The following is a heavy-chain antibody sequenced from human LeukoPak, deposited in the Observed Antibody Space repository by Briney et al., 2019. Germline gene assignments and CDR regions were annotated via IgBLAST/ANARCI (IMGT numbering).Heavy chain of an antibody. J-gene: IGHJ5*02. Sequence: PSETLSLTCTVSGGSVSSGSYYWSWIRQPPGKGLEWIGYIYYSGSTNYNPSLKSRVTISVDTSKNQFSLKLSSVTAADTAVYYCARGEKLLLWFGELSGARFDPWGQGTLVTVSS. CDR2: IYYSGST. CDR3: ARGEKLLLWFGELSGARFDP. CDR1: GGSVSSGSYY. D-gene: IGHD3-10*01. V-gene: IGHV4-61*01.